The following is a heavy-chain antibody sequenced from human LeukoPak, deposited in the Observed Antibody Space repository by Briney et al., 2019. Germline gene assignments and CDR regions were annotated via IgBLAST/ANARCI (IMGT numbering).Heavy chain of an antibody. J-gene: IGHJ3*02. CDR3: ARSHERLWFGDAFDI. D-gene: IGHD3-10*01. Sequence: GGPLRLSCAASGFTFSDYYMSWLRQAPGKGLEGVSYISSSGSTIYYADSVKGRFTISRDNAKNSLYLQMNSLRAEDTAVYYCARSHERLWFGDAFDIWGQGTKVTVSS. V-gene: IGHV3-11*04. CDR1: GFTFSDYY. CDR2: ISSSGSTI.